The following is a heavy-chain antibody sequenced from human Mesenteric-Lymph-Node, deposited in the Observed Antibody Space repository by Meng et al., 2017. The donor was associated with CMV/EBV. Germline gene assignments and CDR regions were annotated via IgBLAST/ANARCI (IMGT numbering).Heavy chain of an antibody. J-gene: IGHJ5*02. CDR3: ARGLDIVVVPATNNWFDP. V-gene: IGHV4-34*01. CDR2: INHSRST. CDR1: WFFTCYY. Sequence: WFFTCYYCSWIRQPPGNGLECIVEINHSRSTNYHPSLKSRVVISADTSKIQFYLKLTSVTAADTAVYYCARGLDIVVVPATNNWFDPWGQGILVTVSS. D-gene: IGHD2-2*01.